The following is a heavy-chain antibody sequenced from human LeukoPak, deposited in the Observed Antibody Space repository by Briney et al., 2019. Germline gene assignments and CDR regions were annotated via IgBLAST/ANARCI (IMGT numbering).Heavy chain of an antibody. Sequence: GGSLRLSCAASGISFSSFGMSWVRQAPGKGLEWVAVIWYDGSNKYYADSVKGRFTISRDNSKNTLYPRMNSLRAEDTAVYYCARQRGKAAYGSGSYRYYYYGMDVWGQGTTVTVSS. CDR2: IWYDGSNK. D-gene: IGHD3-10*01. CDR1: GISFSSFG. CDR3: ARQRGKAAYGSGSYRYYYYGMDV. J-gene: IGHJ6*02. V-gene: IGHV3-33*08.